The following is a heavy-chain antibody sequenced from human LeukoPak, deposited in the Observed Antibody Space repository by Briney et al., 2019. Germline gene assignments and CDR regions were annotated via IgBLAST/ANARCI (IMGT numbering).Heavy chain of an antibody. J-gene: IGHJ4*02. CDR3: AGGRGVIPPVDY. Sequence: GGSLRLSCAASGFTFSNYSMNWVRQAPGKGLEWVSSISSSNNYIEYADSVKGRFTISRDNSKNTLYLQMNSLRAEDTAVYYCAGGRGVIPPVDYWGQGTLVTVSS. CDR1: GFTFSNYS. CDR2: ISSSNNYI. D-gene: IGHD3-10*01. V-gene: IGHV3-21*04.